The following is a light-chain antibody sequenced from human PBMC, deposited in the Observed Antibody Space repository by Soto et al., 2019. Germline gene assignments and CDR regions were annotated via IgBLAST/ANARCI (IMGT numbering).Light chain of an antibody. V-gene: IGKV3-11*01. Sequence: EIVLTQSPATLSLSPGERATLSCRASQSVSSYLAWYQQKPGQAPRLLIYDASNRATGIPARFSGSGSGTDFTLTIIGVEPEDFAVYYCQQRSNWLFSFGPGTKVDIK. CDR2: DAS. J-gene: IGKJ3*01. CDR3: QQRSNWLFS. CDR1: QSVSSY.